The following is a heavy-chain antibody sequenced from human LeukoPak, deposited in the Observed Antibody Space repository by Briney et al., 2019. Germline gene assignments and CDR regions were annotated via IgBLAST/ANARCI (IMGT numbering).Heavy chain of an antibody. CDR3: ARGHYGGNSVFDY. V-gene: IGHV3-66*02. J-gene: IGHJ4*02. Sequence: PGGSLRLSCVVSGFTVSSNSNSWVRQAPGKGLEWVSIIYNSGTTYYADSVKGRFTISRDNSKNTQYLQMNSLRPEDTAVYYCARGHYGGNSVFDYWGQGTLVTVSS. D-gene: IGHD4-23*01. CDR2: IYNSGTT. CDR1: GFTVSSNS.